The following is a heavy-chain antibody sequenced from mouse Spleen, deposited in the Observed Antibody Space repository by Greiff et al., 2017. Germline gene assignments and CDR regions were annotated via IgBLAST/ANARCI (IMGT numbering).Heavy chain of an antibody. Sequence: VQLQQPGTELVKPGASVKLSCKASGYTFTSYWMHWVKQRPGQGLEWIGNINPSNGGTNYNQKFKDKATLTVDKSSSTAYMQLSSLTSEDSAVYYCASSANWDGNFDVWGAGTTVTVSS. J-gene: IGHJ1*01. D-gene: IGHD4-1*01. CDR1: GYTFTSYW. CDR3: ASSANWDGNFDV. V-gene: IGHV1-53*01. CDR2: INPSNGGT.